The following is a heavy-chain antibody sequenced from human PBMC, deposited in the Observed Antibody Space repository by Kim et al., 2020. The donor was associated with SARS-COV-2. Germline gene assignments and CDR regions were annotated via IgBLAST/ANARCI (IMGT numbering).Heavy chain of an antibody. J-gene: IGHJ6*02. D-gene: IGHD2-15*01. CDR2: IWYDGSNK. Sequence: GGSLRLSCAASGFTFSSYGMHWVRQAPGKGLEWVAVIWYDGSNKYYADSVKGRFTISRDNSKNTLYLQMNSLRAEDTAVYYCAREGYCSGCSCYSDYYYGMDVWGQGTTVTVSS. CDR1: GFTFSSYG. V-gene: IGHV3-33*01. CDR3: AREGYCSGCSCYSDYYYGMDV.